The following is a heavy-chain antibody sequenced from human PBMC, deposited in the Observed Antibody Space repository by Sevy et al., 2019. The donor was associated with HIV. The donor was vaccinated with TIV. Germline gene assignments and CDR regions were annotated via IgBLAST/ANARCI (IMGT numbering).Heavy chain of an antibody. CDR1: GFTFSSYG. Sequence: GGSLRLSCAASGFTFSSYGMHWVRQAPGKGLEWVAVIWYDGSNKYYTDSVKGRFTISRDNSKNTLYLQMNSLRAEDMAVYYCAMNYYDSSGSSFFFDYWGQGTLVTVSS. J-gene: IGHJ4*02. D-gene: IGHD3-22*01. V-gene: IGHV3-33*01. CDR2: IWYDGSNK. CDR3: AMNYYDSSGSSFFFDY.